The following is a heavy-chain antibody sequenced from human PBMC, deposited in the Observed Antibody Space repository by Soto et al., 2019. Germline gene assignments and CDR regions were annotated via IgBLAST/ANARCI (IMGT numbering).Heavy chain of an antibody. D-gene: IGHD3-9*01. J-gene: IGHJ4*02. CDR1: GFALSMYW. Sequence: PGGSLRLSCEASGFALSMYWMSWVRQAPGKGLQWVANINQDGSIQHYVDSVRGRFTVSRDNAKNSLFLQMNSLSAEDTAVYYCAKSKTGILLPVDYWGQGTLVTVSS. CDR2: INQDGSIQ. V-gene: IGHV3-7*03. CDR3: AKSKTGILLPVDY.